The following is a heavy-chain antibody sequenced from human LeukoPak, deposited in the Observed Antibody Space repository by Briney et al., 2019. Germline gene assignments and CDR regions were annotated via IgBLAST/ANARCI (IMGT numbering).Heavy chain of an antibody. Sequence: PGWSLRLSCAASGFTVSSNYMSWVRQAPGKGLEWVSVIYSGGSTYYADSVKGRFTISRDNSKNTLYLQMNSLRAEDTAVYYCARDSVDILTGYYVDYWGQGTLVTVSS. J-gene: IGHJ4*02. CDR2: IYSGGST. V-gene: IGHV3-66*01. CDR1: GFTVSSNY. CDR3: ARDSVDILTGYYVDY. D-gene: IGHD3-9*01.